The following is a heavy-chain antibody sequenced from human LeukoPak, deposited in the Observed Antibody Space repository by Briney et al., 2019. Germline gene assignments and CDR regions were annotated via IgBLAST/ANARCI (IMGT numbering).Heavy chain of an antibody. D-gene: IGHD6-6*01. Sequence: PSETLSLTCAVYGGSFSGYYWSWIRQPPGKGLEWIGEINHSGSTNYNPSLKSRVTISVDTSKNQFSLKLSSVTAADTAVYYCARGAAARRSDYWGQGTLVTVSS. CDR3: ARGAAARRSDY. CDR2: INHSGST. J-gene: IGHJ4*02. V-gene: IGHV4-34*01. CDR1: GGSFSGYY.